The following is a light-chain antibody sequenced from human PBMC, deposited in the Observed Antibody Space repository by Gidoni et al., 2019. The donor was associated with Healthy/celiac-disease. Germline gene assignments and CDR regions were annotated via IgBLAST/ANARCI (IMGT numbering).Light chain of an antibody. V-gene: IGKV1-39*01. Sequence: IQLTHSPSSLPASVGDRVTITCRASQSISSYLNWYQQKPGKAPKLLIYAASSLQSGVPSRFSGSGSGTDFTLTISSLQPEDFATYYCQQSYSTPWTFGQGTKVEIK. CDR1: QSISSY. J-gene: IGKJ1*01. CDR3: QQSYSTPWT. CDR2: AAS.